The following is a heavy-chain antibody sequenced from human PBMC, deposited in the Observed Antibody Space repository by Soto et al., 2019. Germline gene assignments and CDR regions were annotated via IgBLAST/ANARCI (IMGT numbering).Heavy chain of an antibody. V-gene: IGHV3-23*01. CDR3: AVGRHKTSGSNTWFDP. D-gene: IGHD3-22*01. J-gene: IGHJ5*02. CDR1: GVTFSSYA. CDR2: ISDTGGGT. Sequence: PGGSLRLSCAASGVTFSSYAMNWVRQAPGKGLEWVSTISDTGGGTFYAGSVKGRFTISRDNSKNTLYLQMHRLRADDSAKYFCAVGRHKTSGSNTWFDPWGRGTQVTVSS.